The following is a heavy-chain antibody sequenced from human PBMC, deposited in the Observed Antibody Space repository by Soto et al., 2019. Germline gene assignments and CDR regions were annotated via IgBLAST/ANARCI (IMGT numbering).Heavy chain of an antibody. Sequence: QVQLVQSGAEVKKPGVSVNVSCKASGYTFTSYAIHWVRLAPGQRPEWMGWINGGDGNTKYSPKFQGRVTITRDTSASTAYMELSSLRSEETAVYYCATGPRREYWGQGSLVTVSS. CDR1: GYTFTSYA. J-gene: IGHJ4*02. V-gene: IGHV1-3*01. CDR3: ATGPRREY. CDR2: INGGDGNT.